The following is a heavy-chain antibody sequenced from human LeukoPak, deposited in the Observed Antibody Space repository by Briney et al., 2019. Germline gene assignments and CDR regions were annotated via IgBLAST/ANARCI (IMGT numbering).Heavy chain of an antibody. CDR1: GFTFSSYW. CDR3: ARDFSRNYDFWSGYYANYYYMDV. D-gene: IGHD3-3*01. CDR2: IKQVVSEK. J-gene: IGHJ6*03. Sequence: GGSLRLSCAASGFTFSSYWMSCVRQAPGKGREWVANIKQVVSEKYYVHSVKGRFTISRDNDKNSLYLQMNSMRAEDTAVYYCARDFSRNYDFWSGYYANYYYMDVWGKGTTVTVSS. V-gene: IGHV3-7*01.